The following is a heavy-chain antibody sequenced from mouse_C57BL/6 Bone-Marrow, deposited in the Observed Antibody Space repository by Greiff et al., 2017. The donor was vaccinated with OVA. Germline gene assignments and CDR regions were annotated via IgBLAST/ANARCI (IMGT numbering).Heavy chain of an antibody. CDR2: IYPSDSET. CDR3: ARWGYSRGY. D-gene: IGHD2-5*01. CDR1: GYTFTSYW. V-gene: IGHV1-61*01. Sequence: QVQLKQPGAELVRPGSSVKLSCKASGYTFTSYWMDWVKQRPGQGLEWIGNIYPSDSETHYNQKFKDKATLTVDKSSSTAYMQLSSLTSEDSAVYYCARWGYSRGYWGQGTTLTVSS. J-gene: IGHJ2*01.